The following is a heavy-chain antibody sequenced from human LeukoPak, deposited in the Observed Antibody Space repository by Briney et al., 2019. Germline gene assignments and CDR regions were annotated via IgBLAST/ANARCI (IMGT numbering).Heavy chain of an antibody. V-gene: IGHV4-59*01. CDR1: GDSLNSYY. Sequence: SETLSLTRTVSGDSLNSYYWSWIRQPPGEGLQWIGYNFYSGSSNYNASLRSRVAISVDTSKNQFSLKLTSVTAADTAVYYCAGRAARFFDYWGQGILVTVSS. CDR2: NFYSGSS. D-gene: IGHD6-25*01. J-gene: IGHJ4*02. CDR3: AGRAARFFDY.